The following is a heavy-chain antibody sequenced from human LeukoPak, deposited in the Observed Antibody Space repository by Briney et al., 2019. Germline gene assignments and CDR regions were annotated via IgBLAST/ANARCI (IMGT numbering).Heavy chain of an antibody. J-gene: IGHJ5*02. CDR2: IYTSGST. CDR1: GGSISSGSYY. Sequence: SQTLSLTCTVSGGSISSGSYYWSWIRQPAGKGLEWIGRIYTSGSTNYNPSLKSRVTISVDTSKNQFSLKLSSVTAADTAVYYCARNSGYDLNWFDPWGQGTLVTVSS. D-gene: IGHD5-12*01. V-gene: IGHV4-61*02. CDR3: ARNSGYDLNWFDP.